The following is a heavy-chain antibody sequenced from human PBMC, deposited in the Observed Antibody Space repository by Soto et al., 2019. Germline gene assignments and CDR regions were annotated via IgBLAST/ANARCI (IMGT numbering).Heavy chain of an antibody. D-gene: IGHD2-21*01. CDR1: GYSFTSYW. V-gene: IGHV5-51*01. Sequence: GESLKISCKGSGYSFTSYWIGWVRQMPGKGLEWMGIIYPGDSDTRYSPSFQGQVTISADKSISTAYLQWSSLKASDTAMYYCARRAHMRRRGEKFSYYYGMDVWGQGTTGTFS. J-gene: IGHJ6*02. CDR3: ARRAHMRRRGEKFSYYYGMDV. CDR2: IYPGDSDT.